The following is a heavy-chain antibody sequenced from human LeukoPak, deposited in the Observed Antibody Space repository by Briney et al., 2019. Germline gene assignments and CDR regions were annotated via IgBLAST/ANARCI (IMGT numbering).Heavy chain of an antibody. CDR1: GGSISSYY. CDR2: IDTSGRN. V-gene: IGHV4-4*07. Sequence: SETLSLTCTVSGGSISSYYWSWIRQPAGKGLEWIGRIDTSGRNNYNPSLKCRVTISVDKSKNQFSLKLSSVTAADTAVYYCARHSRGYDFPATYYYYYMDVWGKGTTVTVSS. CDR3: ARHSRGYDFPATYYYYYMDV. J-gene: IGHJ6*03. D-gene: IGHD5-12*01.